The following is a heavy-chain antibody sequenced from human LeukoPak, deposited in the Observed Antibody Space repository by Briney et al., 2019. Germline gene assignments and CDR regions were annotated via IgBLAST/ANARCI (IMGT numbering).Heavy chain of an antibody. CDR1: GGSISSGDYY. D-gene: IGHD3-22*01. CDR3: ARESSGYYDQDY. CDR2: IYYSGST. Sequence: PSETLSLTCTVSGGSISSGDYYWSWIRQPPGKGLEWIGNIYYSGSTYYNPSLKSRVSISLDTSKNQFSLKLSSVTAADTAVYYCARESSGYYDQDYWGQGTLVTVSS. V-gene: IGHV4-30-4*08. J-gene: IGHJ4*02.